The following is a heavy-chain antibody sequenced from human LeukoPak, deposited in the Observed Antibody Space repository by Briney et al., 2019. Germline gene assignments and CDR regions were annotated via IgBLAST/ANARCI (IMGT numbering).Heavy chain of an antibody. J-gene: IGHJ4*02. V-gene: IGHV4-59*01. CDR2: IYYSGST. CDR3: ARYSSSSSVYY. CDR1: GGSISTYY. D-gene: IGHD6-6*01. Sequence: PSETLSLTCTVSGGSISTYYWSWIRQPPGKGLEWIGYIYYSGSTNYNPSLKSRVTISVDTSKNQFSLKLNSVTAADPAVYYCARYSSSSSVYYWGQGTLVTVSS.